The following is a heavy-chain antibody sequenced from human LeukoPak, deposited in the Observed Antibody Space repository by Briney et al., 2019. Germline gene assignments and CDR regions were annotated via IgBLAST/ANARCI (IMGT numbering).Heavy chain of an antibody. D-gene: IGHD5-24*01. CDR2: INQDGTEK. V-gene: IGHV3-7*01. Sequence: GGSLRLSCAASGFTFSSYGMNWVRQAPGKGLEWVANINQDGTEKYYVDSVKGRFTISRDNAKNSLYLQMNSLRAEDTAVYYCARGRDGYNLVDAFDIWGQGIMVTVSS. CDR3: ARGRDGYNLVDAFDI. J-gene: IGHJ3*02. CDR1: GFTFSSYG.